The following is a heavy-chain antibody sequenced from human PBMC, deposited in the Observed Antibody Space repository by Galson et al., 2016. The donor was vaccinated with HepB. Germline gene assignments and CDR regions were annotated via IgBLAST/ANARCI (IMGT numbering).Heavy chain of an antibody. D-gene: IGHD1-26*01. CDR3: VQGSTAPAV. CDR2: ISRSGDST. Sequence: SLRLSCAASGFTFNNYGMTWVRQAPGKGLEVVSSISRSGDSTDYADSVKGRFIISRDNTKNTLPLQMNSLRADDTAIYYCVQGSTAPAVWGKGTTVTVSS. V-gene: IGHV3-23*01. J-gene: IGHJ6*04. CDR1: GFTFNNYG.